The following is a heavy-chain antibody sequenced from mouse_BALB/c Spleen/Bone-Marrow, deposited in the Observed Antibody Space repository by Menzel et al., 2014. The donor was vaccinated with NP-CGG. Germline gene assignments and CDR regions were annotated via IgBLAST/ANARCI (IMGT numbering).Heavy chain of an antibody. CDR3: ARSGRYDGFAY. V-gene: IGHV1-14*01. CDR2: INPYNDGT. CDR1: GYTFTSYV. J-gene: IGHJ3*01. Sequence: VQLQQSGPEQVKPGASVKMSCKASGYTFTSYVMHWVKQKPGQGLEWIGYINPYNDGTKYNEKFKGKATLTSDKSSSTAYMELSSLTSEDFAVYYCARSGRYDGFAYWGQGTLVTVSA. D-gene: IGHD2-14*01.